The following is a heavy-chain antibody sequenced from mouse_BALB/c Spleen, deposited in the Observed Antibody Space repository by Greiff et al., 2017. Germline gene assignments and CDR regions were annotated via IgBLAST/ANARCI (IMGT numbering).Heavy chain of an antibody. CDR3: ARGYRYSYAMDY. J-gene: IGHJ4*01. CDR2: INPNNGGT. V-gene: IGHV1-18*01. Sequence: EVQLQQSGPELVKPGASVKIPCKASGYTFTDYNMDWVKQSHGKSLEWIGDINPNNGGTIYNQKFKGKATLTVDKSSSTAYMELRSLTSEDTVVYYCARGYRYSYAMDYWGQGTSVTVSS. D-gene: IGHD2-14*01. CDR1: GYTFTDYN.